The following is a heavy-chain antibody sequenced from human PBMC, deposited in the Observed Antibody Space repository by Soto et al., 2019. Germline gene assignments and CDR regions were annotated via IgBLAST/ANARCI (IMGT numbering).Heavy chain of an antibody. CDR1: GGSISSSSYY. CDR2: IYYSGST. Sequence: PSETLSLTCTVSGGSISSSSYYWGWIRQPPGKGLEWIGSIYYSGSTYYNPSLKSRVTISVDTSKNQFSLKLSSVTAADTAVYYFARQVLITVGYNWFDPWGQGTLVTVSS. D-gene: IGHD4-17*01. V-gene: IGHV4-39*01. J-gene: IGHJ5*02. CDR3: ARQVLITVGYNWFDP.